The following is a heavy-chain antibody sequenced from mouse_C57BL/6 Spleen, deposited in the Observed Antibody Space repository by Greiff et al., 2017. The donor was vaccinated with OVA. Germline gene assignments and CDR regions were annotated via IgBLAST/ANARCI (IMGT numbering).Heavy chain of an antibody. V-gene: IGHV1-4*01. CDR3: ARWYYFDY. CDR1: GYTFTSYT. CDR2: INPSSGYT. Sequence: PFSSFKMSCKASGYTFTSYTMHWVKQRPGQGLEWIGYINPSSGYTKYNQKFKDKATLTADKSSSTAYMQLSSLTSEDSAVYYCARWYYFDYWGQGTTLTVSS. J-gene: IGHJ2*01.